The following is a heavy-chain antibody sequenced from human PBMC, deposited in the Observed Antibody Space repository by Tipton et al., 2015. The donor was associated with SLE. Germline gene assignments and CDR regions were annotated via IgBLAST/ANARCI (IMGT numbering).Heavy chain of an antibody. J-gene: IGHJ5*02. CDR3: ARMRGGYNAHH. Sequence: TLSLTCTVSGDSITSDYWTWIRQPPGKGLEWSGYISYSGNTNYNPPVRSRVSISLDTSKNQFSLKVKSVTTADTAVYCARMRGGYNAHHWGQGILVTVSS. CDR1: GDSITSDY. CDR2: ISYSGNT. V-gene: IGHV4-59*01. D-gene: IGHD5-24*01.